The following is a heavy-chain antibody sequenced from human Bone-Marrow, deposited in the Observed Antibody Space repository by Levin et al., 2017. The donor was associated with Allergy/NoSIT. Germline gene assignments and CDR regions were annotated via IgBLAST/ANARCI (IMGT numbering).Heavy chain of an antibody. V-gene: IGHV3-53*01. D-gene: IGHD5-18*01. J-gene: IGHJ2*01. CDR3: ARDFHTTTMASYWYFDL. CDR2: LYSGGDT. Sequence: ETLSLTCAASGFTVSSKYMSWVRQAPGKGLEWVSILYSGGDTYYADSVEGRFTISRDSSKNTLDLEMNSLRVEDTAVYYCARDFHTTTMASYWYFDLWGRGTLVTVSS. CDR1: GFTVSSKY.